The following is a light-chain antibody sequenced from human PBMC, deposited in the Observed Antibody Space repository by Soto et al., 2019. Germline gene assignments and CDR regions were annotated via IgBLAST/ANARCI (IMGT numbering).Light chain of an antibody. V-gene: IGKV3-20*01. CDR3: QQYGSSPWT. CDR1: QSVSSSY. Sequence: PGERATLSSRARQSVSSSYLTWCQQKPGRAPRLLIFGASGRATGIPDRFSGSGSGTDFTLTISRLEPEDFAVYDCQQYGSSPWTFGQGTKVDSK. J-gene: IGKJ1*01. CDR2: GAS.